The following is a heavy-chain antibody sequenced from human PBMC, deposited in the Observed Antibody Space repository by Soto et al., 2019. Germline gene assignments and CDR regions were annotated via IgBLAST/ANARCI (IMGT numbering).Heavy chain of an antibody. CDR3: ARAYYYGSGRGRSMDV. D-gene: IGHD3-10*01. J-gene: IGHJ6*02. CDR1: GGSVSSGRYY. Sequence: QVQLQESGPGLVKASETLSLTCTVSGGSVSSGRYYWSWIRQPPGKGLEWIGYMFDSGSTNYNPSLKNRVTIAVDTSKNQFSLKLSAVTAADTAVYYCARAYYYGSGRGRSMDVWGQGTTVTVSS. CDR2: MFDSGST. V-gene: IGHV4-61*01.